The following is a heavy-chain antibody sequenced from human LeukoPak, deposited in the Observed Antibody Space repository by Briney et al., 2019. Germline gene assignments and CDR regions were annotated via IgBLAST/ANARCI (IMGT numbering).Heavy chain of an antibody. V-gene: IGHV1-18*04. CDR2: ISANNGET. J-gene: IGHJ4*02. Sequence: GASVKVSCKASGYTFTNYGISWVRQAPGQGLEWMAWISANNGETRYAQNLQGRLTMTTDTSTSTAYMELRGLRPDDTAVYYCARVPPSAHQLLSSDYWGQGTQVTVSS. D-gene: IGHD2-2*01. CDR3: ARVPPSAHQLLSSDY. CDR1: GYTFTNYG.